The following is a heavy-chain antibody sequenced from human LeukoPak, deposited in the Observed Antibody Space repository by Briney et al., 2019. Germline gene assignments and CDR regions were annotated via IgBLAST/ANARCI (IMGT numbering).Heavy chain of an antibody. Sequence: SETLSLTCTVSGYSISSGYYWGWIRQPPGKGLEWIGSIYHSGSTYYNPSLKSRVTISVDTSKNQFSLKLSSVTAADTAAYYCARVKVRITMIVVVITTFDYWGQGTLVTVSS. J-gene: IGHJ4*02. CDR1: GYSISSGYY. CDR3: ARVKVRITMIVVVITTFDY. CDR2: IYHSGST. V-gene: IGHV4-38-2*02. D-gene: IGHD3-22*01.